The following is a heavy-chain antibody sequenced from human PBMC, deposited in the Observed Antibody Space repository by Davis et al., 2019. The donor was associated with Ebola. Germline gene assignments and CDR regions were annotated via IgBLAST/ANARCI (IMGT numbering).Heavy chain of an antibody. CDR3: ARVARGYYDMADY. CDR2: IRSKAYAGTT. CDR1: GFTFHDFV. Sequence: GESLKISCAASGFTFHDFVMSWFRQAAGKGLEWVGFIRSKAYAGTTDYAASVRDRFTISRDDSKTIAYLQMNSLKTEDTAVYYCARVARGYYDMADYWGQGTLVTVSS. V-gene: IGHV3-49*03. D-gene: IGHD3-22*01. J-gene: IGHJ4*02.